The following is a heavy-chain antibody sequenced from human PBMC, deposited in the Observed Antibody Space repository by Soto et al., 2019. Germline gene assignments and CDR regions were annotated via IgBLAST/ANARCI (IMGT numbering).Heavy chain of an antibody. CDR1: GGSISSYY. V-gene: IGHV4-59*01. Sequence: SETLSLTCTVSGGSISSYYWSWIRQPPGKGLEWIGYTHYSGSTNQNPSLKSRVTISLDTSKNQFSLKLTSVTAADTAIYYCARGPFRPSAMDVWGQGTTVTVSS. J-gene: IGHJ6*02. CDR2: THYSGST. CDR3: ARGPFRPSAMDV. D-gene: IGHD3-10*01.